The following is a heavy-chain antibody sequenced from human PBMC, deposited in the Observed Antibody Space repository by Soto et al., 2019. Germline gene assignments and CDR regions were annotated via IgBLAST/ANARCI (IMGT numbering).Heavy chain of an antibody. J-gene: IGHJ6*02. Sequence: RLSCAASGVTFNNAGISWVRQAPGKRLEWGGRIKSKNDGTTTAYSAPLRDRFTIPRGASTTTLYLQMNSLKSEDTAAYYCTTREENYDFSSGYPYYYFYGMDVWGPGTTVTVSS. V-gene: IGHV3-15*01. CDR3: TTREENYDFSSGYPYYYFYGMDV. D-gene: IGHD3-3*01. CDR2: IKSKNDGTTT. CDR1: GVTFNNAG.